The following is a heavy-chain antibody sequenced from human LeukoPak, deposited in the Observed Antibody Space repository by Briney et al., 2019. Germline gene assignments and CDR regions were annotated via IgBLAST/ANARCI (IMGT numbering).Heavy chain of an antibody. CDR3: AKDLPDRYSGSYYGY. V-gene: IGHV3-23*01. CDR1: GFTFSSYA. D-gene: IGHD1-26*01. CDR2: ISGSGGST. J-gene: IGHJ4*02. Sequence: GGSLRLSCAASGFTFSSYAMSWVRQAPGKGLEWVSAISGSGGSTYYADSVKGRFTISRDNSKNTLYLQMNSLRVEDTAVYYCAKDLPDRYSGSYYGYWGQGTLVTVSS.